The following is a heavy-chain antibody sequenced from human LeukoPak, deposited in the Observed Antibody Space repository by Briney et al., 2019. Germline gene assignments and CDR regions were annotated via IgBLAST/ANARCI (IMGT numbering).Heavy chain of an antibody. CDR3: ARGGHYGDPFDY. J-gene: IGHJ4*02. V-gene: IGHV1-3*01. CDR2: INAGNGNT. CDR1: GYTFTSYA. D-gene: IGHD4-17*01. Sequence: ASVKVSCKASGYTFTSYAMHWVRQAPGQRLEWMGWINAGNGNTKYSQKFQGRVTITRDTSASTAYMELSSLRSEDTAVYYCARGGHYGDPFDYWGQGTLVTVSS.